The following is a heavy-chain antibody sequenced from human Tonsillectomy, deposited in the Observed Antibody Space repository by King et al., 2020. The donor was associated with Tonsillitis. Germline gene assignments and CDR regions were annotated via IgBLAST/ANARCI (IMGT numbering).Heavy chain of an antibody. Sequence: VQLVESGGGVVQPGRSLRLSCAASGFTFSSYGMHWVRQAPGKGLEWVAVIWYVGSNKYYADSVKGRFTISRDNSKNTLYLQMNSLRAEDTAVYYCARDPRGYCSSTSCQSGGSATENAEYFQHWGQGTLVTVSS. CDR2: IWYVGSNK. CDR1: GFTFSSYG. CDR3: ARDPRGYCSSTSCQSGGSATENAEYFQH. J-gene: IGHJ1*01. D-gene: IGHD2-2*01. V-gene: IGHV3-33*08.